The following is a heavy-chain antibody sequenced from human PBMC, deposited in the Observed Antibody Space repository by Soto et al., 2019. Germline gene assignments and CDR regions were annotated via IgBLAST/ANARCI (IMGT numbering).Heavy chain of an antibody. D-gene: IGHD6-19*01. J-gene: IGHJ6*02. V-gene: IGHV1-2*04. CDR3: ARNAEQWLVNYYYGMDV. CDR2: INPNSGGT. CDR1: GYTFTGYY. Sequence: ASVKVSCKASGYTFTGYYMHWVRQAPGQGLEWMGWINPNSGGTNYAQKFQGWVTMTRDTSISTAYMELSRLRSDDTAVYYCARNAEQWLVNYYYGMDVWGQGTTVTVSS.